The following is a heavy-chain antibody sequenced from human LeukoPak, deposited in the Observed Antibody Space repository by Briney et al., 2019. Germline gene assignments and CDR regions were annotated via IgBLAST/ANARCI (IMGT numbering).Heavy chain of an antibody. V-gene: IGHV4-61*01. Sequence: SETLSLTCPVSGDSISSDSYDWSWLRQPPGKGLEWIGYIYYTGSTNFNLSFKSRVTTSVDTSKTQCSLKLTAVTAADTAIYYCARYFDWPWAFDIWGQGAMVTVSS. CDR3: ARYFDWPWAFDI. J-gene: IGHJ3*02. CDR1: GDSISSDSYD. CDR2: IYYTGST. D-gene: IGHD3-9*01.